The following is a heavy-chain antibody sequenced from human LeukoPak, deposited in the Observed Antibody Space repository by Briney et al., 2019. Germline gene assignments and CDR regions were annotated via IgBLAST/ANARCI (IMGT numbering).Heavy chain of an antibody. CDR2: INPNSGGT. CDR3: ARDWYDGAFDI. V-gene: IGHV1-2*02. J-gene: IGHJ3*02. CDR1: GYTFTGYY. D-gene: IGHD1-1*01. Sequence: ASVKVSCKASGYTFTGYYMHWVRQAPGQGLEWMGWINPNSGGTNYAQKFQGRVTMTTDTSTSTAYMELRSLRSDDTAVYYCARDWYDGAFDIWGQGTMVTVSS.